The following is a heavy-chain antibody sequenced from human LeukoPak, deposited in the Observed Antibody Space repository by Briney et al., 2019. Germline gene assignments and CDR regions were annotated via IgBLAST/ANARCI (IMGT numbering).Heavy chain of an antibody. CDR3: ARDTRFYGSGRSYFDY. D-gene: IGHD3-10*01. J-gene: IGHJ4*02. V-gene: IGHV1-2*02. CDR1: GYTFTGYY. CDR2: INPNSGGT. Sequence: ASVKVSCTASGYTFTGYYMHWVRQAPGQGLEWMGWINPNSGGTNYAQKFQGRVTMTRDTSISTAYMELSRLRSDDTAVYYCARDTRFYGSGRSYFDYWGQGTLVTVSS.